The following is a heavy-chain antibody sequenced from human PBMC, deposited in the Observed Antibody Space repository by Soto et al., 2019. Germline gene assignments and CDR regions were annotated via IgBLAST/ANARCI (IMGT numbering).Heavy chain of an antibody. D-gene: IGHD3-3*01. CDR3: ARDGDPGYSFWSGPLGGGRFDP. V-gene: IGHV1-69*12. CDR2: IVPLFGTA. Sequence: QVQLVQSGAEVKEPGSSVNVSCKTSGGTFGNTAVTWVRQVPGQGLEWIGGIVPLFGTANYAQKFRGRVMITGDESTSTAYMDLSSLRSDDTAIYYCARDGDPGYSFWSGPLGGGRFDPWGQGTLVTVSS. J-gene: IGHJ5*02. CDR1: GGTFGNTA.